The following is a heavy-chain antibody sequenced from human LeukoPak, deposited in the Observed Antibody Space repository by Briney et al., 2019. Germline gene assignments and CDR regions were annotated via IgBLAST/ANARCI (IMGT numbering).Heavy chain of an antibody. CDR1: GFTFSSYA. V-gene: IGHV3-30-3*01. D-gene: IGHD5-18*01. Sequence: PGRSLRLSCAAFGFTFSSYAMHWVRQAPGKGLEWVAVISYDGSNKYYADSVKGRFTISRDNSKNTLYLQMNSLRAEDTAVYYCARVDTAMVFDYWGQGTLVTVSS. J-gene: IGHJ4*02. CDR2: ISYDGSNK. CDR3: ARVDTAMVFDY.